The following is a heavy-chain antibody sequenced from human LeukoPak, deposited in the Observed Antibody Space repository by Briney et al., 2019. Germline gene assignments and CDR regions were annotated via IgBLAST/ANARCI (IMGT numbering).Heavy chain of an antibody. Sequence: SETLSLTCTVSGGSISSYYWSWIRQPAGKGLEWIGRIYTSGSTNYNPSLKSRVTISVDTSKNQFSLKLSSVTAADTAVYYCARDAGVTVTTSPTHFGYWGQGTLVTVSS. CDR3: ARDAGVTVTTSPTHFGY. V-gene: IGHV4-4*07. D-gene: IGHD4-11*01. J-gene: IGHJ4*02. CDR2: IYTSGST. CDR1: GGSISSYY.